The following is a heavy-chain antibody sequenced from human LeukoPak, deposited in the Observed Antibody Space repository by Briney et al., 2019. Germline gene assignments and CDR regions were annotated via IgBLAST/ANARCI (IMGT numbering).Heavy chain of an antibody. Sequence: PSETLSLTCTVSGGSISSGDYYWSWIRQPPGKGLEWIGYIYYSGSTYYNPSLKSRVTISVDTSKNQFSLKLSSVTAADTAVYYCARAFSAEVLRYNVWFDPWGQGTLVTVSS. J-gene: IGHJ5*02. D-gene: IGHD3-9*01. CDR3: ARAFSAEVLRYNVWFDP. CDR2: IYYSGST. CDR1: GGSISSGDYY. V-gene: IGHV4-30-4*01.